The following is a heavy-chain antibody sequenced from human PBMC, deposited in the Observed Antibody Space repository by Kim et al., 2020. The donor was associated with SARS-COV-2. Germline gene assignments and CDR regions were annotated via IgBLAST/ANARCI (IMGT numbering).Heavy chain of an antibody. J-gene: IGHJ1*01. CDR3: AKGQWLARLEYFQH. CDR1: GFTFDDYA. Sequence: GGSLRLSCAASGFTFDDYAMHWVRQAPGKGLEWVSGISWNSGSIGYADSVKGRFTISRDNAKNSLYLQMNSLRAEDTALYYCAKGQWLARLEYFQHWGQGTLVTVS. CDR2: ISWNSGSI. D-gene: IGHD6-19*01. V-gene: IGHV3-9*01.